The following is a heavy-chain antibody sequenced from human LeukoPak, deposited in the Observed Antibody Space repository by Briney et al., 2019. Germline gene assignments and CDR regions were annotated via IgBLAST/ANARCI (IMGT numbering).Heavy chain of an antibody. D-gene: IGHD6-19*01. CDR1: GGSISSYY. V-gene: IGHV4-59*08. J-gene: IGHJ5*02. Sequence: SETLSLTCTVSGGSISSYYWSWIRQPPGKGLEWIGYIYYSGSTNYNPSLKSRVTISVDTSKNQFSLKLSSVTAADTAVYYCAAESERWLVRTWGQGTLVTVSS. CDR2: IYYSGST. CDR3: AAESERWLVRT.